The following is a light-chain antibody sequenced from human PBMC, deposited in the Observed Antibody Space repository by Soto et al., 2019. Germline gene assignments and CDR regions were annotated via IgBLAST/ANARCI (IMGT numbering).Light chain of an antibody. V-gene: IGKV1-39*01. Sequence: DIEMTQSPSALSASVGDRVTITCRAGQTVNTFLNWYQQKPGKAPKLLISAVSTLQSGVSSRFSGSVFGTDFTLTISRLQPEDFATYYCQQTYDTPRTTFGQGTKVEIK. J-gene: IGKJ1*01. CDR2: AVS. CDR3: QQTYDTPRTT. CDR1: QTVNTF.